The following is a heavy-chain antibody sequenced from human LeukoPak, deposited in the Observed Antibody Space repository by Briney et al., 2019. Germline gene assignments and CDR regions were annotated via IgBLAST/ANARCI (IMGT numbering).Heavy chain of an antibody. CDR3: ARTYSSSWYEMDY. Sequence: QPGGSLRLSCAASGFTFSSYEMNWVRQAPGKGLEWVSYINTSGSTRYYADSVKGRFTISRDNSKNTLYLQMNSLRTEDTAVYYCARTYSSSWYEMDYWGQGTLVTVSS. D-gene: IGHD6-13*01. CDR1: GFTFSSYE. CDR2: INTSGSTR. V-gene: IGHV3-48*03. J-gene: IGHJ4*02.